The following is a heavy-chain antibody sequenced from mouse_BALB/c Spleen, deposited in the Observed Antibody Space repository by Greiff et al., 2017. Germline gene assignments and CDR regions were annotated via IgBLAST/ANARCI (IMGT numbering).Heavy chain of an antibody. CDR3: ARYYGNPGYYAMDY. Sequence: EVQLVESGGGLVQPGGSRKLSCAASGFTFSSFGMHWVRQAPEKGLEWVAYISSGSSTIYYADTVKGRFTISRDNPKNTLFLQMTSLRSEDTAMYYCARYYGNPGYYAMDYWGQGTSVTVSS. CDR1: GFTFSSFG. V-gene: IGHV5-17*02. D-gene: IGHD2-1*01. J-gene: IGHJ4*01. CDR2: ISSGSSTI.